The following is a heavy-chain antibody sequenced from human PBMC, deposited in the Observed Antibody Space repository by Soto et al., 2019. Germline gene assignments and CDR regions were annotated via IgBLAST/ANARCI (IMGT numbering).Heavy chain of an antibody. D-gene: IGHD3-22*01. J-gene: IGHJ4*02. CDR3: ARLPYYYDSSGYYAY. CDR1: GYTFTSYW. Sequence: PVESLKISCKGSGYTFTSYWIAWVRQMPGKGLEWMGIIYPGDSDTRYSPSFQGQVTISADKSISTAFLQWNSLKASDTATHYCARLPYYYDSSGYYAYWGQGTLVTVSS. CDR2: IYPGDSDT. V-gene: IGHV5-51*01.